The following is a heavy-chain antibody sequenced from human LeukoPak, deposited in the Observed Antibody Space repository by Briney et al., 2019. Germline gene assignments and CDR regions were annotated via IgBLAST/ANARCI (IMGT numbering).Heavy chain of an antibody. V-gene: IGHV3-48*03. D-gene: IGHD2-15*01. CDR3: ARRYCSGGTCNHLDY. Sequence: PGGSLRLSCAASGFTFSSYQMNWVRQAPGKGLEWVSYISSSGSTIYYAESVKGRFTISRDNAKNSLYLQMNSLRAEDTAVYYCARRYCSGGTCNHLDYWGQGTLVTVSS. CDR2: ISSSGSTI. J-gene: IGHJ4*02. CDR1: GFTFSSYQ.